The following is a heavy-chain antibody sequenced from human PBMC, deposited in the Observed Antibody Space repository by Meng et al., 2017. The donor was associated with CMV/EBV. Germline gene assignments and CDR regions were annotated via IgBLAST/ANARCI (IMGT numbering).Heavy chain of an antibody. D-gene: IGHD4-17*01. V-gene: IGHV3-30-3*01. Sequence: GESLKISCAASGFTFSSYAMSWVRQAPGKGLEWMAVISYDGTYKYYGDSVKGRFTVSRDNSKRSLYLQMNSLRPEDTAVYYCATSRFHGDFTDAVNIWGQGTLVTVSS. CDR1: GFTFSSYA. CDR3: ATSRFHGDFTDAVNI. CDR2: ISYDGTYK. J-gene: IGHJ3*02.